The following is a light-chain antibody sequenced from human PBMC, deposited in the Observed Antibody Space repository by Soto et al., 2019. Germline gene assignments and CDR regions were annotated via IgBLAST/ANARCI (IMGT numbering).Light chain of an antibody. CDR2: AAS. Sequence: DIQMTQSPSSLSASVGDRVTITCRASQSISSYLNCYQQKPGKAPTLLIYAASSLQSGVPSRFSGSGSGTDFTLTISSLQPEDFATYYCQQSSSTPPVTFGQGTKLEIK. V-gene: IGKV1-39*01. CDR3: QQSSSTPPVT. CDR1: QSISSY. J-gene: IGKJ2*01.